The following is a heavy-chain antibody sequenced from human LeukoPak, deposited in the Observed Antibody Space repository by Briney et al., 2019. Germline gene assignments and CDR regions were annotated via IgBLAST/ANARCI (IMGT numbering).Heavy chain of an antibody. J-gene: IGHJ4*02. V-gene: IGHV1-46*01. CDR2: INPSGGST. CDR3: ARGDQSYTYYDFWSGYYPFDY. D-gene: IGHD3-3*01. CDR1: GYTFTSYY. Sequence: ASVKVSCKASGYTFTSYYMHWVRQAPGQGLEWMGIINPSGGSTSYAQKFQGRVTMTRDTSTSTVYMELGSLRSEDTAVYYCARGDQSYTYYDFWSGYYPFDYWGQGTLVTVSS.